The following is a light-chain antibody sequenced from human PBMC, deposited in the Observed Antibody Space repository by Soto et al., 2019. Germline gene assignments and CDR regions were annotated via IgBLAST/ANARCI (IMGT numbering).Light chain of an antibody. Sequence: EIVLTKSPGTLSLSPGERATLSCRASHTISSSYLAWYQQKPGQAPRLLMYGISRRATGIPDRFSGSGSGTDFTLTITRLEPEDFAVYYYQQYVNSSPRTFGQGTKVEIK. CDR1: HTISSSY. CDR3: QQYVNSSPRT. V-gene: IGKV3-20*01. CDR2: GIS. J-gene: IGKJ1*01.